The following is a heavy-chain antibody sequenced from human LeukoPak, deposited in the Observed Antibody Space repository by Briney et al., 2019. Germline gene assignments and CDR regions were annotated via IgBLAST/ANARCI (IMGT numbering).Heavy chain of an antibody. V-gene: IGHV3-9*01. CDR2: ISWNSGSI. D-gene: IGHD3-10*01. CDR3: AKDISRGEPTYYFDY. Sequence: GRSLRLSCAASGFTFDDYAMHWVRQAPGKGLEWVSGISWNSGSIGYADSVKGRFTISRDNAKNSLYLQMNSLRAEDTALYYCAKDISRGEPTYYFDYWGQGTLVTVSS. CDR1: GFTFDDYA. J-gene: IGHJ4*02.